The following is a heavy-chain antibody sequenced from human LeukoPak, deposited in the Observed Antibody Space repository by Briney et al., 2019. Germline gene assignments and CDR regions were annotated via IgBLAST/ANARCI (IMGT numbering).Heavy chain of an antibody. CDR2: IYHSGST. D-gene: IGHD4-17*01. Sequence: SQTLSLTCTVSGGSISSGDYYWSWIRQPPGKGLEWIGYIYHSGSTYYNPSLKSRVTISVDTSKNQFSLKLSSVTAADTAVYYCARASYGDYWFDPWGQGTLVTVSS. CDR3: ARASYGDYWFDP. V-gene: IGHV4-30-4*01. CDR1: GGSISSGDYY. J-gene: IGHJ5*02.